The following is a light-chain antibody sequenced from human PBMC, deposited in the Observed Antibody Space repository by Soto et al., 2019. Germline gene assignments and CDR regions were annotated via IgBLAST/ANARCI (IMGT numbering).Light chain of an antibody. CDR3: SSYAGDNNFV. CDR1: SSDVGGYNY. Sequence: QSALTQPPSASGSPGQSVTISCTGTSSDVGGYNYVSWYQQHPGKAPKLMISEVSKRPSGVPDRFSGSKSGNTASLTVSGLQAEDEADYYCSSYAGDNNFVFGNGTKLTV. J-gene: IGLJ1*01. CDR2: EVS. V-gene: IGLV2-8*01.